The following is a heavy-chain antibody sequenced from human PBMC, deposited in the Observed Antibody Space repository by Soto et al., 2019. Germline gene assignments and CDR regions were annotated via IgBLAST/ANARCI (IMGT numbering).Heavy chain of an antibody. CDR2: ISGSGGST. CDR3: ARKMTWDIVLMVYAPAGAFDI. D-gene: IGHD2-8*01. V-gene: IGHV3-23*01. J-gene: IGHJ3*02. CDR1: GFTFSSYA. Sequence: PGGSLRLSCAASGFTFSSYAMSWVRQAPGKGLEWVSAISGSGGSTYYADSVKGRFTISRDNSKNTLYLQMNSLRAEDTAVYYCARKMTWDIVLMVYAPAGAFDIWGQGTMVTVSS.